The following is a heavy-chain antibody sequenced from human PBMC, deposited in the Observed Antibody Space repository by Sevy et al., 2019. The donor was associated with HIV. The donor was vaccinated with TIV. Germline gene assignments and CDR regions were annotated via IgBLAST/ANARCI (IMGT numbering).Heavy chain of an antibody. V-gene: IGHV3-49*03. J-gene: IGHJ5*02. CDR1: GFNFGDYP. D-gene: IGHD3-10*01. CDR2: IRSKASGGTT. Sequence: GGSLRLSCRASGFNFGDYPMSWFRQAPGKGLAWVGFIRSKASGGTTQYAASVKGRFTISRDDSESIAYLQMNSLKIGDTVVYYCSKGGSGTGWFDPWGRGTLVTVSS. CDR3: SKGGSGTGWFDP.